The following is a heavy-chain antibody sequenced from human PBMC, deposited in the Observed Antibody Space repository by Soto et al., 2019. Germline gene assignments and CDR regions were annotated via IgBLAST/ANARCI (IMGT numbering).Heavy chain of an antibody. CDR1: GGSISSYY. CDR3: ARLVGEDIVVVPAANRLGYYYYYMDV. V-gene: IGHV4-59*08. J-gene: IGHJ6*03. D-gene: IGHD2-2*01. CDR2: IYYSGST. Sequence: SETLSLTCTVSGGSISSYYWSWIRQPPGKGLEWIGYIYYSGSTNYNPSLKSRVTISVDTSKNQFSLKLSSVTAADTAVYYCARLVGEDIVVVPAANRLGYYYYYMDVWGKGTTVTVSS.